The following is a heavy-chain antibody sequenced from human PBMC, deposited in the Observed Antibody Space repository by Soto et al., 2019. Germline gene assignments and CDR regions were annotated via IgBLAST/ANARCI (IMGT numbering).Heavy chain of an antibody. CDR3: ARTTAVPNTLRSRYYFDY. J-gene: IGHJ4*02. CDR2: VYYSGTT. D-gene: IGHD4-17*01. CDR1: GGSVNNRTYY. Sequence: QVQLQESGPGLLKPSETLSLTCSVSGGSVNNRTYYWSWIRQPPGKRLEWIGYVYYSGTTNYNPSLKSRVSISVDTSKNQFSLSLSSVTAADTALYSCARTTAVPNTLRSRYYFDYWGQGTLDTVSS. V-gene: IGHV4-61*01.